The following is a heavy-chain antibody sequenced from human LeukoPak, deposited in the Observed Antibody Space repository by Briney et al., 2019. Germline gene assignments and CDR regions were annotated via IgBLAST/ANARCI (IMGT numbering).Heavy chain of an antibody. Sequence: GASVKVSCKASGYTFTDCYMHWVRQAPGQGFEWMGWINPNDGDTNYAQKFQGRVTMTRDTSISTAHMEVSRLRSDDAAVYYCARANFLYCSSSTCLFGYWGQGTLVTVSS. CDR2: INPNDGDT. V-gene: IGHV1-2*02. D-gene: IGHD2-2*01. J-gene: IGHJ4*02. CDR1: GYTFTDCY. CDR3: ARANFLYCSSSTCLFGY.